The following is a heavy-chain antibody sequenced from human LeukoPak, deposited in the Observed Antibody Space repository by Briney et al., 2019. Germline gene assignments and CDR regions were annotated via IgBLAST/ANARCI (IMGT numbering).Heavy chain of an antibody. J-gene: IGHJ4*02. CDR1: GFTVSSNY. CDR3: AKEWSSISWFDY. CDR2: IYSGGST. V-gene: IGHV3-66*01. Sequence: GGSLRLSCAASGFTVSSNYMSWVRQAPGKGLEWVSVIYSGGSTYYADSVKGRFTISRDNSKNTLYLQMNSLRAEDTAVYYCAKEWSSISWFDYWGQGTLVTVSS. D-gene: IGHD3-3*02.